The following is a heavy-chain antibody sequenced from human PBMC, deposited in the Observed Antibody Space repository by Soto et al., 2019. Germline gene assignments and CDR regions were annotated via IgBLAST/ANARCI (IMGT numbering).Heavy chain of an antibody. D-gene: IGHD6-13*01. Sequence: EVQLVQSGAEVKKPGESLKISCKGSGYRFTTYWIGWVRQMPGKGLEWMGIIHPGDSDTRYSPSFQGQVTISADKSISSAYRRWSSLKAADTAMYYCARCLRGAAGQGGYFDLWGRGTLVTVSS. CDR1: GYRFTTYW. V-gene: IGHV5-51*03. CDR2: IHPGDSDT. CDR3: ARCLRGAAGQGGYFDL. J-gene: IGHJ2*01.